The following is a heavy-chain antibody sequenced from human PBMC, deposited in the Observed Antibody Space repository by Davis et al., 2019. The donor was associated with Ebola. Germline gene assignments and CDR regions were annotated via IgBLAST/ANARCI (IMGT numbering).Heavy chain of an antibody. Sequence: GESLKISCAASGFIFRSYVMSWVRQAPGKGLEWVSAISGSGGSTYYADSVKGRFTISRDNSKNTLYLQMNSLRAEDTAVYYCAKDRSSGWYGALFDYWGQGTLVTVSS. CDR3: AKDRSSGWYGALFDY. D-gene: IGHD6-19*01. J-gene: IGHJ4*02. V-gene: IGHV3-23*01. CDR1: GFIFRSYV. CDR2: ISGSGGST.